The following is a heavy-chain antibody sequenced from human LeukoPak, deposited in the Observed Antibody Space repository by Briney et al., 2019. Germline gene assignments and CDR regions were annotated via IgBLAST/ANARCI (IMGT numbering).Heavy chain of an antibody. D-gene: IGHD3-3*01. CDR3: ARDVRFLEWSQGMDV. CDR2: MNPNSGNT. Sequence: ASVKVSCKASGFTFTSHDYNWVRQATGQGLEWMGWMNPNSGNTNYAQKLQGRVTMTTDTSTSTAYMELRSLRSDDTAVYYCARDVRFLEWSQGMDVWGQGTTVTVSS. CDR1: GFTFTSHD. J-gene: IGHJ6*02. V-gene: IGHV1-18*01.